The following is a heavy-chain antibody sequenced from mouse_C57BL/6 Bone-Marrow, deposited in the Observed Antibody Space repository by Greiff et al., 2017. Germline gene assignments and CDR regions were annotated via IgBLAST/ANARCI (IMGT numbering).Heavy chain of an antibody. Sequence: EVKVVESGGGLVKPGGSLKLSCAASGFTFSDYGMHWVRQAPEKGLEWVAYISSGSSTIYYADTVKGRFTISRDNAKNTLFLQMTSLRSEDTAMYYCASRNYAMDYWGQGTSVTVSS. J-gene: IGHJ4*01. V-gene: IGHV5-17*01. CDR2: ISSGSSTI. CDR1: GFTFSDYG. CDR3: ASRNYAMDY.